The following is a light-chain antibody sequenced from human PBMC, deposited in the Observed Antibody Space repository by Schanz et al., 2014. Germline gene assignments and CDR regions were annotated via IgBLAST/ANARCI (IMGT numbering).Light chain of an antibody. Sequence: EIVMTQSPATLSVSPGERATLSCRASQSVSSNLAWYQQKPGQAPRLLIYGASTRATGIPARFSGSGSGTDFTLTISGLEPEDFAVYYCQQYGTSPPGTFGQGTKVEIK. CDR1: QSVSSN. CDR3: QQYGTSPPGT. V-gene: IGKV3-15*01. J-gene: IGKJ1*01. CDR2: GAS.